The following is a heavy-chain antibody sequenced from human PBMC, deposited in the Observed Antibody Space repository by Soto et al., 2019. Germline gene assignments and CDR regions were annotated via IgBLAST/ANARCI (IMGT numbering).Heavy chain of an antibody. CDR1: GGSFSGYY. J-gene: IGHJ5*02. CDR3: ASPGRSSSWQGHGNSFAP. V-gene: IGHV4-34*01. CDR2: INHSGST. Sequence: SETLSLTCAVYGGSFSGYYWSWIRQPPGKGLEWIGEINHSGSTNYNPSLKSRVTISVDTSKNQFSLKLSSVTAADTAVYYCASPGRSSSWQGHGNSFAPRGQGTLVT. D-gene: IGHD6-13*01.